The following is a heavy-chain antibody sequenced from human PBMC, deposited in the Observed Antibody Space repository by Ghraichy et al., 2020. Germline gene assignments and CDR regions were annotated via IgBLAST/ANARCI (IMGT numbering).Heavy chain of an antibody. Sequence: SETLSLTCTVSGGSISSYYWSRIRQPPGKGLEWIGYIYYSGSTNYNPSLKSRVTISVDTSKNQFSLKLSSVTAADTAVYYCARHGGIAAAAVNYYYGMDVWGQGTTVTVSS. J-gene: IGHJ6*02. V-gene: IGHV4-59*08. CDR3: ARHGGIAAAAVNYYYGMDV. CDR2: IYYSGST. CDR1: GGSISSYY. D-gene: IGHD6-13*01.